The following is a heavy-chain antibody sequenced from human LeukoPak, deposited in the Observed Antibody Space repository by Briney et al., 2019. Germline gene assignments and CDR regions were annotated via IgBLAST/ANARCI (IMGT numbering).Heavy chain of an antibody. CDR1: GFTFSSYA. D-gene: IGHD5-12*01. V-gene: IGHV3-23*01. CDR2: ISGSGGST. Sequence: GGSLRLSCAASGFTFSSYAMSWVRQAPGKGLEWVSAISGSGGSTYYADSVKGRFTISRDNSKNTLYLQMNSLRAEDTAIYYCAKAMGEYGGSFHCWGQGTLVTVSS. J-gene: IGHJ4*02. CDR3: AKAMGEYGGSFHC.